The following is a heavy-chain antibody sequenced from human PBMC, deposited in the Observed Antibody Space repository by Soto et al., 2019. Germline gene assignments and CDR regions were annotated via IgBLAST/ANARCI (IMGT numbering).Heavy chain of an antibody. CDR2: ISGHNGNT. D-gene: IGHD3-22*01. V-gene: IGHV1-18*04. Sequence: SVKVSCKASGSSFTSYGISWVRQAPGQGPEWMGWISGHNGNTNHPQSLQGRVTMTTDTSRHTAYLELRSLRSDNTAVYYCARHRFKYYDATASYYFDYWGQGTLVTVSS. J-gene: IGHJ4*01. CDR3: ARHRFKYYDATASYYFDY. CDR1: GSSFTSYG.